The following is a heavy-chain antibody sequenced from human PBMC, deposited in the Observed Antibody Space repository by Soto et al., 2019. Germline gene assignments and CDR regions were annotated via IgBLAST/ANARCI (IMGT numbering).Heavy chain of an antibody. J-gene: IGHJ5*02. CDR1: GGTFSSYA. V-gene: IGHV1-69*13. D-gene: IGHD6-19*01. CDR2: IIPIFGTA. Sequence: SVKVSCKASGGTFSSYAISWVRQAPGQGLEWMGGIIPIFGTANYAQKFQGRVTITADESTSTAYMELSSLRSEDTAVYYCARDWGSSGWYQGNCFDPWGQGTLVTVSS. CDR3: ARDWGSSGWYQGNCFDP.